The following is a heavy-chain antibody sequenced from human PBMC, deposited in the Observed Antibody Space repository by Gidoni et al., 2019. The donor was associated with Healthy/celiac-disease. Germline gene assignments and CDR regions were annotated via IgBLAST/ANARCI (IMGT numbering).Heavy chain of an antibody. Sequence: EVQLVESGGGLVKPGGSLRLSCAASGFTFSSYSMNWVRQAPGKGLEWVSSISSSSSYIYYADSVKGRFTISRDNAKNSLYLQMNSLGAEDTAVYYCAREWTGDPGYWGQGTLVTVSS. J-gene: IGHJ4*02. D-gene: IGHD7-27*01. V-gene: IGHV3-21*01. CDR3: AREWTGDPGY. CDR2: ISSSSSYI. CDR1: GFTFSSYS.